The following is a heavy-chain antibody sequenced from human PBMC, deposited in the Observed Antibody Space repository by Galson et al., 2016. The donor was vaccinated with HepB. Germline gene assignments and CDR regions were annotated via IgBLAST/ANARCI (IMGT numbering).Heavy chain of an antibody. CDR2: IRGSGNKT. V-gene: IGHV3-23*01. CDR3: VKNRFSVTYYFDF. Sequence: SLRLSCAGSEFTFSHYAMSWVRQAPGEPLEWVSAIRGSGNKTYYADSVKGRFTISRDNSRNTLYLQMNSLRAEDTAVYYCVKNRFSVTYYFDFWGQGTLVTVSS. D-gene: IGHD2/OR15-2a*01. CDR1: EFTFSHYA. J-gene: IGHJ4*02.